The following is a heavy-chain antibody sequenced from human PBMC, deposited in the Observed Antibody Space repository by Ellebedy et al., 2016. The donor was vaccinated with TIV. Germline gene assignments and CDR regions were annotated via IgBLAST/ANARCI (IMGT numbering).Heavy chain of an antibody. J-gene: IGHJ6*02. CDR3: AKVRSSEFYNKYDMDV. D-gene: IGHD3-10*01. CDR1: RFMVRPYA. Sequence: GESLKISXAASRFMVRPYAIHWVRQAPGKGLEWVAVISDDGEDKDYADSVKGRFTISRDNSKIRVYLQMNSLRLGDTAVYYCAKVRSSEFYNKYDMDVWGQGTTVTVSS. CDR2: ISDDGEDK. V-gene: IGHV3-30*18.